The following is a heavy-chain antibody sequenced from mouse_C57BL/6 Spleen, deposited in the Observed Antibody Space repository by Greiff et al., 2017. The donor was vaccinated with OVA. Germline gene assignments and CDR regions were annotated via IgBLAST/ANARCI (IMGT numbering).Heavy chain of an antibody. V-gene: IGHV3-8*01. CDR3: ARTIYSNSYYFDY. CDR2: ISYSGST. Sequence: EVHLVESGPGLAKPSQTLSLTCSVTGYSITSDYWNWIRKFPGNKLEYMGYISYSGSTYYYPSLKSRISITRDTSKNQYYLQLNSVTTEDTAPYYCARTIYSNSYYFDYWGQGTTLTVSS. D-gene: IGHD2-5*01. CDR1: GYSITSDY. J-gene: IGHJ2*01.